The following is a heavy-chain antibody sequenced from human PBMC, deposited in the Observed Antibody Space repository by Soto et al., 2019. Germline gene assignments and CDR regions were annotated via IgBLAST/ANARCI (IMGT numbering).Heavy chain of an antibody. J-gene: IGHJ4*02. V-gene: IGHV4-4*02. CDR3: ARRIVATETFDY. CDR2: IHHSGRT. D-gene: IGHD5-12*01. Sequence: SETLSLTCAVSGDSISSDKWWSWVRQPPGKGLEWIGEIHHSGRTNYNPSLKSRVTILVEKSKNQVSLALNSMTAADTAVYYCARRIVATETFDYWGQGTLVTVSS. CDR1: GDSISSDKW.